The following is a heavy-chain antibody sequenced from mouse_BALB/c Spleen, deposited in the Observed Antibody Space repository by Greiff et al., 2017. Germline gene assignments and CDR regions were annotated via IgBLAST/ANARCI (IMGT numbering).Heavy chain of an antibody. CDR3: ARRGNFYYAMDY. D-gene: IGHD2-1*01. V-gene: IGHV1S137*01. Sequence: VQLQQSGAELVRPGVSVKISCKGSGYTFTDYAMHWVKQSHAKSLEWIGVISTYYGDASYNQKFKGKATMTVDKSSSTAYMELARLTSEDSAIYYCARRGNFYYAMDYWGQGTSVTVSS. CDR2: ISTYYGDA. CDR1: GYTFTDYA. J-gene: IGHJ4*01.